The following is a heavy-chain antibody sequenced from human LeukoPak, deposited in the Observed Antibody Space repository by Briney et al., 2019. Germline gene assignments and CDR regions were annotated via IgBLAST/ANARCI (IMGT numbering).Heavy chain of an antibody. D-gene: IGHD6-13*01. V-gene: IGHV3-30*04. CDR3: ARGRAAAGPGDPYYFDY. Sequence: GGSLRLSCAASGFTFSGYAMHWVRQAPDKGLEWVAVISSDGSYKYYADSVKGRFTISRDNSKNTLYLQMNSLRAEDTAVYYCARGRAAAGPGDPYYFDYWGQGTLVTVSS. J-gene: IGHJ4*02. CDR2: ISSDGSYK. CDR1: GFTFSGYA.